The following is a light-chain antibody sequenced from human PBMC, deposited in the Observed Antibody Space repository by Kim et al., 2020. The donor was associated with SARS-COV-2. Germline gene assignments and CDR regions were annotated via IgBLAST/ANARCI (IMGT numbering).Light chain of an antibody. CDR2: AAS. V-gene: IGKV1-39*01. CDR1: QSISSH. Sequence: AAVGDRVTITRRTTQSISSHLKWYQQKPGRAPKRLISAASTLQGGVPSRFSGSGSETDFTLTISSLQPEDFATYFCQQSYITPFTFGPGTKVDIK. J-gene: IGKJ3*01. CDR3: QQSYITPFT.